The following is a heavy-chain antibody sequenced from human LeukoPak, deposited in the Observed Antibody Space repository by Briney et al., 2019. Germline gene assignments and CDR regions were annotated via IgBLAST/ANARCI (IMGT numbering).Heavy chain of an antibody. D-gene: IGHD6-19*01. CDR2: INPNSGGT. Sequence: GASVKVSSKASGYTFTVDYMHWVRQAPGQGLEWMGWINPNSGGTNYAQKFQGRVTMTRDTSISTAYMELSSLRSDDAAVYYCVRDLDSSGWATFNYWGQGTLVTVSS. V-gene: IGHV1-2*02. CDR3: VRDLDSSGWATFNY. CDR1: GYTFTVDY. J-gene: IGHJ4*02.